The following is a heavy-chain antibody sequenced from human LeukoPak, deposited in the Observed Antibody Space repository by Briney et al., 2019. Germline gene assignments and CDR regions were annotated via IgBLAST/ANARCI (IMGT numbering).Heavy chain of an antibody. J-gene: IGHJ4*02. Sequence: GESLKISCKASGYSFTNYWIGWMRQMPGKDLDWMGIIYPRDSDTRNSPSFQGQVTISADKSISTAYLQWSSLKASDTAMYYCARRGGDGYNYFDYWGQGTLVTVSS. V-gene: IGHV5-51*01. CDR3: ARRGGDGYNYFDY. D-gene: IGHD5-24*01. CDR1: GYSFTNYW. CDR2: IYPRDSDT.